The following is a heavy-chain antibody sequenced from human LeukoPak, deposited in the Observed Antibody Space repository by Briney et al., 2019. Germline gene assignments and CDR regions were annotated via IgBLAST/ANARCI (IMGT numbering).Heavy chain of an antibody. D-gene: IGHD6-19*01. CDR3: GRLDSSGWYYFDY. J-gene: IGHJ4*02. CDR2: IYYSGST. CDR1: GGSISSSSYY. Sequence: SETLSLTCTVSGGSISSSSYYWGWIRQPPGKGLEWIGSIYYSGSTYYNPSLKSRVTMSVDTSKNQFSLKLSSVTAADTAVFYCGRLDSSGWYYFDYWGQGTLVTVSS. V-gene: IGHV4-39*07.